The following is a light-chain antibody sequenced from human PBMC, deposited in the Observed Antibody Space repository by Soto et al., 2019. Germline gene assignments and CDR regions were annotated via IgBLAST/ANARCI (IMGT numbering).Light chain of an antibody. Sequence: QSALTQPASVSGSPGQSITISCTGTSSDVGSHNLVSWYQQHPGQAPKLMIYEVSKLPLGVSARFSASKSGNTASLTISGLQDEDEADYYCCSYGGSRAVFGGGTQLTVL. CDR2: EVS. J-gene: IGLJ7*01. CDR3: CSYGGSRAV. V-gene: IGLV2-23*02. CDR1: SSDVGSHNL.